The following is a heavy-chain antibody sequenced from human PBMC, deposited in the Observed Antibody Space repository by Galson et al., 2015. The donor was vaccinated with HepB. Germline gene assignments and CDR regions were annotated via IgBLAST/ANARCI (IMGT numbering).Heavy chain of an antibody. CDR2: MNPNSGIV. Sequence: SVKVSCKASGYTFTNYDINWVRQAPGQGLEWMGWMNPNSGIVGYAQKFQGRVTLTRNTSTATAYMELSRLTSEDTAVYFCARSAYYYYYLAVWGKGTTVTVSS. CDR1: GYTFTNYD. CDR3: ARSAYYYYYLAV. V-gene: IGHV1-8*01. J-gene: IGHJ6*03.